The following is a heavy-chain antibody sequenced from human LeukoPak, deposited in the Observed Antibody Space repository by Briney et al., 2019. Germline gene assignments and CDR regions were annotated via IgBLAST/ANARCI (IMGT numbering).Heavy chain of an antibody. Sequence: GASVKVSCKASGYTFTNYPVRWVRQAPGQRLEWMGWINAGNGNTKYSQKFQSRVTITRDTSASTAYMELSSLRSEDTAVYYCARDLPYGSGSYPDYWGQGTLVTVSS. J-gene: IGHJ4*02. CDR2: INAGNGNT. D-gene: IGHD3-10*01. CDR3: ARDLPYGSGSYPDY. CDR1: GYTFTNYP. V-gene: IGHV1-3*01.